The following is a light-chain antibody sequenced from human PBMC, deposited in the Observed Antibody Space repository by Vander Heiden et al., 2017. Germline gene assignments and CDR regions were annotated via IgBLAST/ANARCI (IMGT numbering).Light chain of an antibody. CDR3: QQYSSSAYT. J-gene: IGKJ2*01. CDR2: ATS. CDR1: QSVSSNY. Sequence: EVVLTQSPGTLSLSPGEGATLSCRASQSVSSNYLIWYQQKPGQAPRLLISATSSRATGIPDRFTGSGSGTDFTLTISRLEPEDFAVYYCQQYSSSAYTFGQGTKLEIK. V-gene: IGKV3-20*01.